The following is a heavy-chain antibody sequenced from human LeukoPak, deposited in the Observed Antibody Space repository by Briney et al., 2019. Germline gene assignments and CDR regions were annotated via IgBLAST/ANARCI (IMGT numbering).Heavy chain of an antibody. CDR3: ARVTSYYYNTSGDYYFDH. V-gene: IGHV3-7*04. J-gene: IGHJ4*02. CDR2: IIQDGSAK. D-gene: IGHD3-22*01. Sequence: GGSLRLSCVASGFTFSTYRMSWVRQAPGKGLVWVANIIQDGSAKNYVDSVKGPFTISRDNAKNSLYLQMNSLRAEDTAVYYCARVTSYYYNTSGDYYFDHWGQGTLVTVSS. CDR1: GFTFSTYR.